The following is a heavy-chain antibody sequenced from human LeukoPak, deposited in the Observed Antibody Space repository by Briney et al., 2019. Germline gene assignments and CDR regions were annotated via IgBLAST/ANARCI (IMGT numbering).Heavy chain of an antibody. CDR2: ISYDGSNK. CDR3: AKDRTGDYMDV. V-gene: IGHV3-30*18. J-gene: IGHJ6*03. D-gene: IGHD1-1*01. CDR1: GFTFSSYG. Sequence: PGGSLRLSCAASGFTFSSYGMHWVRQAPGKGLEWVAVISYDGSNKYYADSVKGRFTISGDNSKNTLYLQMNSLRAEDTAVYYCAKDRTGDYMDVWGKGTTVTVSS.